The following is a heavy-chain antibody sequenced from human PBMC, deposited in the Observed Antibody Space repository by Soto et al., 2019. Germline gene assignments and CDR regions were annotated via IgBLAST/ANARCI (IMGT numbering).Heavy chain of an antibody. J-gene: IGHJ4*02. CDR1: GYSVSTYW. CDR3: ARDGKGAAYTHGPYYFDY. Sequence: PGGSTELACSASGYSVSTYWMSWVRQAPGKGLEWVANVKQDGSEEYYVDSVKGRFTISRDNAKNSLFLHMNSLRDEDTAVYYCARDGKGAAYTHGPYYFDYWGQGALVTVSS. D-gene: IGHD1-1*01. CDR2: VKQDGSEE. V-gene: IGHV3-7*01.